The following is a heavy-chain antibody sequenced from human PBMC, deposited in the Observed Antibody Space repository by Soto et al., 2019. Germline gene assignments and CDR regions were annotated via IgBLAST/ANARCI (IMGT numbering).Heavy chain of an antibody. V-gene: IGHV1-18*01. Sequence: QVQLVQSGAEVKKPGASVKVSCKASGYTFTSYGISWVRQATGQGLAWMGWISAYNGNTTYPQKLQGRVTMTTDTATSAAYMELRSLRSDYTAVYYCARDPGYGDYEIDYWGQGTLVTVSS. CDR3: ARDPGYGDYEIDY. CDR1: GYTFTSYG. J-gene: IGHJ4*02. D-gene: IGHD4-17*01. CDR2: ISAYNGNT.